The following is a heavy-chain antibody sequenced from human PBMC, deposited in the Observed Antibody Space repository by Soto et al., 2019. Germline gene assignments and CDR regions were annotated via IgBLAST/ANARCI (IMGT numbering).Heavy chain of an antibody. J-gene: IGHJ6*04. Sequence: SETLSLTCAVYGGSFSGYYWSWIRQPPGKGLEWIGEINHSGSTNYNPSLKSRVTISVDTSKNQFSLKLSSVTAADTAVYYCARGGTQYYYFWSGYYTPAGLDVWGKGTTVTVSS. CDR3: ARGGTQYYYFWSGYYTPAGLDV. CDR2: INHSGST. V-gene: IGHV4-34*01. CDR1: GGSFSGYY. D-gene: IGHD3-3*01.